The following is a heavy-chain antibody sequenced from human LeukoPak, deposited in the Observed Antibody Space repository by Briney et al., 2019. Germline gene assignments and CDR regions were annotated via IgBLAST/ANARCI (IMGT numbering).Heavy chain of an antibody. CDR3: ARGGIVVVPAATYWFDP. J-gene: IGHJ5*02. D-gene: IGHD2-2*01. Sequence: ASVKVSCKASGYTFTSYGIRWVRQAPGQGLEWMGWISAYNGDTNYAQKLQGRVTMTTDTSTSTAYMELRSLRSDDTAVYYCARGGIVVVPAATYWFDPWGQGTLVTVSS. CDR1: GYTFTSYG. CDR2: ISAYNGDT. V-gene: IGHV1-18*01.